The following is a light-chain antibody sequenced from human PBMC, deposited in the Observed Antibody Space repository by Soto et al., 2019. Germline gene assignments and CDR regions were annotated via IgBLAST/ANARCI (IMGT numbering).Light chain of an antibody. V-gene: IGLV1-40*01. Sequence: QSVLTQPPSVSGAPGQRVTISCTGSSSNIGARYDVHWYQQLPGTAPKLLIYGNSNRASGVPDRFSGSKSGTSASLAITGLQAEDEADYYCQSYDSSLSGVVFGGGTKLTVL. J-gene: IGLJ2*01. CDR2: GNS. CDR1: SSNIGARYD. CDR3: QSYDSSLSGVV.